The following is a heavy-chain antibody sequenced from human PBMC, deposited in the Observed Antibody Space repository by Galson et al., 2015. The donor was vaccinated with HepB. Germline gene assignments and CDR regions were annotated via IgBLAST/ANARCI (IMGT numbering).Heavy chain of an antibody. V-gene: IGHV3-23*01. CDR3: AKRQVVVLGATVIGSAC. Sequence: SLRLSCAASGFTFRSYVMSWVRQAPGKGLEWVSSIRGSGDSTYYADSVKGRFTISRDNSKNTLYLQMNTLRAEDTAVYFCAKRQVVVLGATVIGSACGGQGTMVTAAS. CDR1: GFTFRSYV. CDR2: IRGSGDST. D-gene: IGHD2-2*02. J-gene: IGHJ4*02.